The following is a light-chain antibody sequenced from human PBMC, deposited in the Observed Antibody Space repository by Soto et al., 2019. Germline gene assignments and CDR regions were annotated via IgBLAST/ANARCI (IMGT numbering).Light chain of an antibody. CDR3: SSYTSSSTYV. J-gene: IGLJ1*01. CDR1: SSDVGGYNY. V-gene: IGLV2-14*03. Sequence: QSVLTQPASVSGSPGQSITISCTGTSSDVGGYNYVSWYQQHPGKAPKLMIYDVSNRPSGVSNRFSGSKSGNTASLTISGLQAEDETEYYCSSYTSSSTYVXGTGTKAPS. CDR2: DVS.